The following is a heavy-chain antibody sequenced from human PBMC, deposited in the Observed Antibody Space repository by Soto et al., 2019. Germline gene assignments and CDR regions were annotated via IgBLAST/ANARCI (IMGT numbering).Heavy chain of an antibody. D-gene: IGHD5-12*01. Sequence: ASVKVSCKASGYTFTDYYLHWVRQAPGQGLEWMGWINPNNGGTVSSQKFQGRVTVTRDTSITTAYMELSRVTSDDTAVCWCARHSSYSGYNFHAFDIWGQGTMVTVSS. CDR2: INPNNGGT. CDR3: ARHSSYSGYNFHAFDI. CDR1: GYTFTDYY. J-gene: IGHJ3*02. V-gene: IGHV1-2*02.